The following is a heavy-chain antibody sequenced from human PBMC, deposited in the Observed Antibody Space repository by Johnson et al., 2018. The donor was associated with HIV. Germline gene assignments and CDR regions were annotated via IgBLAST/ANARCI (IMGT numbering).Heavy chain of an antibody. V-gene: IGHV3-13*01. Sequence: VQLVESGGGVVQPGGSLRLSCAASGFTFSSYDMHWVRQATGKGLEWVSAIGTAGDTYYPGSVKGRFTISRENAKNSLYLQMNSLRAEDTAVYYCAREFRYSSSPAHYAFDIWGQGTMVTVSS. CDR2: IGTAGDT. J-gene: IGHJ3*02. CDR1: GFTFSSYD. D-gene: IGHD6-6*01. CDR3: AREFRYSSSPAHYAFDI.